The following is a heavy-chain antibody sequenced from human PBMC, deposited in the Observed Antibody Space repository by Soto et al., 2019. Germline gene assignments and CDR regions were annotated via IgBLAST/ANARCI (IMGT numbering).Heavy chain of an antibody. D-gene: IGHD2-2*01. V-gene: IGHV4-59*01. CDR2: IYYSGST. CDR1: GGSIGSYY. Sequence: SETLSLTCTVSGGSIGSYYWSWIRQPPGKGLEWIGYIYYSGSTNYNPSLKSRVTISVDTSKNQFSLKLSSVTAADTAVYYCARGRLEGVVPAADSYYYYYYGMDVWGQGTTVTVSS. J-gene: IGHJ6*02. CDR3: ARGRLEGVVPAADSYYYYYYGMDV.